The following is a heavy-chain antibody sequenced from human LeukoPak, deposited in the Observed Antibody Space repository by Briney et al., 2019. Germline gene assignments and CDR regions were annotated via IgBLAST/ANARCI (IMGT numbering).Heavy chain of an antibody. CDR3: TRAVAGHPD. J-gene: IGHJ4*02. CDR2: INHSGYT. CDR1: GVAFSNYY. D-gene: IGHD6-19*01. Sequence: PPETLSLTCAVSGVAFSNYYWSWVRQSPTKGLEWIGEINHSGYTNYNPSLKSRVTISIDTSKNQFSLMVTSVTAADTGVYYCTRAVAGHPDWGQGTLVTAAS. V-gene: IGHV4-34*01.